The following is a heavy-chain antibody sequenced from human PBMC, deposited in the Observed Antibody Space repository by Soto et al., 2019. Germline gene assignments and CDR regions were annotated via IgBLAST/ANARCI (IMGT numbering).Heavy chain of an antibody. CDR1: GFTFSSYS. J-gene: IGHJ4*02. Sequence: EVQLVESGGGLVKPGGSLRLSCAASGFTFSSYSMNWVRQAPGKGLEWVSSISSSSSYIYYADSVKGRFTISRDNAKNSLYLQINSLRAEDTAVYYCARDVGAADDDYWGQGTLVTVSS. V-gene: IGHV3-21*01. CDR3: ARDVGAADDDY. CDR2: ISSSSSYI. D-gene: IGHD6-13*01.